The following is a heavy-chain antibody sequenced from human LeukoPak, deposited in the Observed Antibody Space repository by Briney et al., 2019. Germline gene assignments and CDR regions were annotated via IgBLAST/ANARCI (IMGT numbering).Heavy chain of an antibody. CDR1: GGSFSGYY. J-gene: IGHJ4*02. CDR2: INHSGST. Sequence: SETLSLTCAVYGGSFSGYYWSWIRQPPGKGLEWIGEINHSGSTNYNPSLKSRVTISVVTSRNQFSLKLSSVTAADTAVYYCARWGPYDFWSGYYRARKGYFDYWGQGTLVTVSS. CDR3: ARWGPYDFWSGYYRARKGYFDY. V-gene: IGHV4-34*01. D-gene: IGHD3-3*01.